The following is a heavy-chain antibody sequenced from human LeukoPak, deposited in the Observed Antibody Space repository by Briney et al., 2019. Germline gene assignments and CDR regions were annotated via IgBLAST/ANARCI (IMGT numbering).Heavy chain of an antibody. D-gene: IGHD6-6*01. CDR2: ISNGGGSR. CDR1: GLKFSYYA. CDR3: AKDQGYSSSFSGSDR. V-gene: IGHV3-23*01. J-gene: IGHJ5*02. Sequence: PGGSLRLSCAASGLKFSYYAMTWARQAPGKGLECVSVISNGGGSRYYADSVKGRFTISRDNSKNTLYLQMNSLRVEDTAVYYCAKDQGYSSSFSGSDRWGQGTLVTVSS.